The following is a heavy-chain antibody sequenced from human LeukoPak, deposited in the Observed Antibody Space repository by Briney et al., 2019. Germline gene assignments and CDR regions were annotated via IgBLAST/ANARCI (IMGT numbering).Heavy chain of an antibody. J-gene: IGHJ6*02. CDR2: FYSGGAT. D-gene: IGHD6-6*01. V-gene: IGHV3-66*01. Sequence: GGSLRLSCAASGFIVSANYMSWVRQTPGKGLEWVSIFYSGGATFYVDSVKGRFTISRDNSKNTLYLQMNSLRAEDTAVYYCARVGPPRQQEYYYGMDVWGQGTTVTVSS. CDR1: GFIVSANY. CDR3: ARVGPPRQQEYYYGMDV.